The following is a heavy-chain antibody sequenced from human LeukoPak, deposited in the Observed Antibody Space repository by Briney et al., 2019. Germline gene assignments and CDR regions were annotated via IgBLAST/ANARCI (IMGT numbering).Heavy chain of an antibody. Sequence: GGSLRLSCAASGLTFSSYAMSWVRQAPGKGLEWVSAISGSGGSTYYADSVKGRFTIYRDNSKSTLYLQMNSLRVEDTAMYYCAKEASAGYPNWFAPWGRGTLVTVSS. D-gene: IGHD2-15*01. V-gene: IGHV3-23*01. CDR1: GLTFSSYA. CDR3: AKEASAGYPNWFAP. CDR2: ISGSGGST. J-gene: IGHJ5*02.